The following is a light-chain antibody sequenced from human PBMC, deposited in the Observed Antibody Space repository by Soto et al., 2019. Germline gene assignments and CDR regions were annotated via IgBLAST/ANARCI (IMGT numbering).Light chain of an antibody. Sequence: EIVMTQSPATLSVSPGERATLSCRASQSVGSDLAWYQQKPGQAPRLLIYGAYTRATGIPARFSGSGSGTEFSLTISSLQSEDFAVYYCHQYNNWPPRTFGQGTKVEIK. CDR1: QSVGSD. J-gene: IGKJ1*01. CDR3: HQYNNWPPRT. CDR2: GAY. V-gene: IGKV3-15*01.